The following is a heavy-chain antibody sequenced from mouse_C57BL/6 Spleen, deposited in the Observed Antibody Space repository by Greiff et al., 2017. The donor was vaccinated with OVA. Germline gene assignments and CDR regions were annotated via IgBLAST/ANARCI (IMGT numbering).Heavy chain of an antibody. Sequence: QVQLQQPGAELVMPGASVKLSCKASGYTFTSYWMHWVKQRPGQGLEWIGEIDPSDSYTNYNQKFKGKSTLTVDKSSSTAYMQLISLTSEDSAVYYCARSGAYSNYDYWGQGTTLTVSS. CDR2: IDPSDSYT. V-gene: IGHV1-69*01. CDR1: GYTFTSYW. D-gene: IGHD2-5*01. CDR3: ARSGAYSNYDY. J-gene: IGHJ2*01.